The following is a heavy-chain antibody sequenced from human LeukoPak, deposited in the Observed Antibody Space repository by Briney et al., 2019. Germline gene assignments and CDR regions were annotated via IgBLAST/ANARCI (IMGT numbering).Heavy chain of an antibody. J-gene: IGHJ4*02. CDR3: AREVIGDFWSGYYFDY. CDR2: IYYSGST. D-gene: IGHD3-3*01. V-gene: IGHV4-59*01. Sequence: SETLSLTCTVSGGSISSYYWSWIRQPPGKGLEWIGYIYYSGSTNYNPSLKSRVTIPVDTSKNQFSLKLSSVTAADTAVYYCAREVIGDFWSGYYFDYWGQGTLVTVSS. CDR1: GGSISSYY.